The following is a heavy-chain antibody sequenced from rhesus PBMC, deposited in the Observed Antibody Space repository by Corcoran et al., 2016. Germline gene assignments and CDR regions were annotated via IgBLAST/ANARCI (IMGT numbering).Heavy chain of an antibody. V-gene: IGHV4-173*01. CDR1: GGSIDNTY. CDR3: ARSGWTSWDNRFDV. D-gene: IGHD2-39*02. J-gene: IGHJ5-1*01. CDR2: ISGSGGVA. Sequence: QLQLQESGPGLVKPLETLSLTCVVSGGSIDNTYWNWIRQPPGKGLEWIARISGSGGVADYNPALKSRVTISRDVSKNQFSLRVKSVTAADTAVYYCARSGWTSWDNRFDVWGAGVLVTVSS.